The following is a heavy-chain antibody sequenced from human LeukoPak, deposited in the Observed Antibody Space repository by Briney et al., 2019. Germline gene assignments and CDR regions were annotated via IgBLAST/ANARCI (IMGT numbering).Heavy chain of an antibody. CDR3: ARTYYYYHYMDV. Sequence: SETLSLTCAVYGGSFSGYYWSWIRQPPGKGLEWIGEINHSGSTNYNPSLKSRVTISVDTSKNQFSLKLSSVTAADTAVYYCARTYYYYHYMDVWGKGTTVTVSS. V-gene: IGHV4-34*01. CDR2: INHSGST. CDR1: GGSFSGYY. J-gene: IGHJ6*03.